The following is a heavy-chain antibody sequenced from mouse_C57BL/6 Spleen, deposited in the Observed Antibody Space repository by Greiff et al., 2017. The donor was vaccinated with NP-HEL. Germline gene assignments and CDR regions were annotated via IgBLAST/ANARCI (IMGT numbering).Heavy chain of an antibody. Sequence: DVKLQESGPGLVKPSQSLSLTCSVTGYSITSGYYWNWIRQFPGNKLEWMGYISYDGSNNYNPSLKNRISITRDTSKNQFFLKLNSVTTEDTATYYCARVGDYGSSYYYWGQGTTLTVSS. V-gene: IGHV3-6*01. D-gene: IGHD1-1*01. CDR2: ISYDGSN. CDR3: ARVGDYGSSYYY. CDR1: GYSITSGYY. J-gene: IGHJ2*01.